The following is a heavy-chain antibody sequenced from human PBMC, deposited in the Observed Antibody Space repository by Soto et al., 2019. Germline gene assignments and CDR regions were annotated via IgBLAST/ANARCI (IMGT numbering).Heavy chain of an antibody. CDR3: SRGILV. J-gene: IGHJ4*02. CDR1: GGSINSGGYC. V-gene: IGHV4-31*03. Sequence: QVQLQESGPGLVKPSQTLSLTCTVSGGSINSGGYCWSWIRQHPGKGLDWIGCISYGGSTSYNPSLKSRVTSSVDTSKNQFSRKLTAVTAADTAVYYCSRGILVWGQGALITVSS. CDR2: ISYGGST. D-gene: IGHD5-18*01.